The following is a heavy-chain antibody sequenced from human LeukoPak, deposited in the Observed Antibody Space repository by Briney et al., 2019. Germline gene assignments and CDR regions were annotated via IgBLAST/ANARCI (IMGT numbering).Heavy chain of an antibody. V-gene: IGHV4-39*01. CDR2: IYYSGST. CDR1: GGSISSSSYY. Sequence: SETLSLTCTVPGGSISSSSYYWGWIRQPPGKGLEWIGSIYYSGSTYYNPSLKSRVTISVDTSKNQFSLKLSSVTAADTAVYYCASLGVSSSSLNYYGMDVWGQGTTVTVSS. D-gene: IGHD6-13*01. CDR3: ASLGVSSSSLNYYGMDV. J-gene: IGHJ6*02.